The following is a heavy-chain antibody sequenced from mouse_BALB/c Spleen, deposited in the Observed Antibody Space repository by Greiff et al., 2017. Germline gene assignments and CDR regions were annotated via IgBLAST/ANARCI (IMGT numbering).Heavy chain of an antibody. D-gene: IGHD2-4*01. J-gene: IGHJ4*01. CDR1: GFNIKDTY. CDR2: IDPANGNT. Sequence: EVQVVESGAELVKPGASVKLSCTASGFNIKDTYMHWVKQRPEQGLEWIGRIDPANGNTKYDPKFQGKATITADTSSNTAYLQLSSLTSEDTAVYYCARYYDYDAVYAMDYWGQGTSVTVSS. V-gene: IGHV14-3*02. CDR3: ARYYDYDAVYAMDY.